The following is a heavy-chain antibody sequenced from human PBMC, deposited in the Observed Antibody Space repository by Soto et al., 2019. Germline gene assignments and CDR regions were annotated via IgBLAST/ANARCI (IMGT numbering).Heavy chain of an antibody. CDR1: GFTFSSNG. CDR3: AKDRYGGHPFDY. D-gene: IGHD3-9*01. CDR2: ISYDGSNK. V-gene: IGHV3-30*18. Sequence: QVQLVESGGGVVQPGRSLRLSCAASGFTFSSNGMHWVRQAPGKGLEWVAVISYDGSNKYYADSVKGRFTISRDNSKNSLYLQMNSLRAEDTAVYYCAKDRYGGHPFDYWGQGTLVTVSS. J-gene: IGHJ4*02.